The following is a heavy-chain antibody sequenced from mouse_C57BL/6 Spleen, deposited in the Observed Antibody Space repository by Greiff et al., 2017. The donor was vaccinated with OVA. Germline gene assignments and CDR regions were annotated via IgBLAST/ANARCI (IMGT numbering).Heavy chain of an antibody. Sequence: DVMLVESGGGLVKPGGSLKLSCAASGFTFSSSAMSWVRQTPEQRLEWVATISDGGSYTYYPDNVKGRFTISRDNATNNLYLQLSHLKSEDTAMDYSARDYGSSYRYFDVWGTGTTVTVSA. CDR2: ISDGGSYT. J-gene: IGHJ1*03. D-gene: IGHD1-1*01. CDR1: GFTFSSSA. CDR3: ARDYGSSYRYFDV. V-gene: IGHV5-4*03.